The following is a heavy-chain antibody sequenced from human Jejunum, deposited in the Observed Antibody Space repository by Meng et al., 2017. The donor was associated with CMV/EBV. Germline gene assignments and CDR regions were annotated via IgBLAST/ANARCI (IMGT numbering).Heavy chain of an antibody. Sequence: QVRLLHSGAGVKKPEASVSVSGKDVGYTFTSYDSNWVRQGTGQGLEWMGWLNPNRGTTGYAQKFQGRVSMARNISKSTAYMDLSSLRSEDTAVYYCATGVADFEYWGQGTLVTVSS. CDR2: LNPNRGTT. CDR1: GYTFTSYD. D-gene: IGHD6-19*01. CDR3: ATGVADFEY. V-gene: IGHV1-8*01. J-gene: IGHJ4*02.